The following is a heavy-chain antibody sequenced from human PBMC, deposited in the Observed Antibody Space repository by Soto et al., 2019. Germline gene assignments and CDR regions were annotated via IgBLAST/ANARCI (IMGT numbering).Heavy chain of an antibody. J-gene: IGHJ1*01. CDR1: GFTFNTYV. Sequence: GGSLRLSCASSGFTFNTYVMRWVLQAPVKGLEWVAVISYDGGNIYYADSAKGRFTISRDNSKNMLYLQMNSLRTEDTAVYYCAKADRSNWTYFQHWGQGTLVTVSS. CDR2: ISYDGGNI. CDR3: AKADRSNWTYFQH. D-gene: IGHD1-1*01. V-gene: IGHV3-30*18.